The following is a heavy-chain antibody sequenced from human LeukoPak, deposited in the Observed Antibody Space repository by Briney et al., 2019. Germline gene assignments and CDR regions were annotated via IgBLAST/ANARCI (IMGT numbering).Heavy chain of an antibody. V-gene: IGHV1-69*13. Sequence: SVKVSCKASGGTFSSYAISWVRQAPGQGLEWMGGIIPIFGTANYAQKFQGRVTITADESTSTAYMELSSLRSEDTAVYYCARDKYSGSYFFYYYYMDVWGKGTTVTVSS. J-gene: IGHJ6*03. CDR3: ARDKYSGSYFFYYYYMDV. D-gene: IGHD1-26*01. CDR1: GGTFSSYA. CDR2: IIPIFGTA.